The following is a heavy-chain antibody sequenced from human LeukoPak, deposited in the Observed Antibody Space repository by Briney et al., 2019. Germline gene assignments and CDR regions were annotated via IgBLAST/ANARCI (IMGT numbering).Heavy chain of an antibody. CDR2: ISSGSSYT. J-gene: IGHJ4*02. Sequence: PGGSLRLSCAASGFTFSDYYMSWIHQAPGKGLEWVSYISSGSSYTKYADSVKGRFTISRDNAKKSLYLQMNSLRDEDTAVYYCARDTSGTHYSFDYWGQGTLVTVSS. D-gene: IGHD1-26*01. CDR1: GFTFSDYY. V-gene: IGHV3-11*05. CDR3: ARDTSGTHYSFDY.